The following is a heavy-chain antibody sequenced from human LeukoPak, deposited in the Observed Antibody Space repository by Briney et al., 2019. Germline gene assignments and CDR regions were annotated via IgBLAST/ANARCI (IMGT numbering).Heavy chain of an antibody. CDR1: GYTFSNYV. D-gene: IGHD1-26*01. CDR2: INPSGGST. CDR3: ARQPKLSIVGATRTTRNAFDI. V-gene: IGHV1-46*01. Sequence: ASVKVSCKTSGYTFSNYVLTWVRQAPGQGLEWMGIINPSGGSTSYAQKFQGRVTMTRDTSTSTVYMELSSLRSEDTAVYYCARQPKLSIVGATRTTRNAFDIWGQGTMVTVSS. J-gene: IGHJ3*02.